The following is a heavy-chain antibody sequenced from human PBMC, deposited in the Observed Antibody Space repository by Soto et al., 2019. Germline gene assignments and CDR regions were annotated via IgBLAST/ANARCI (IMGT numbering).Heavy chain of an antibody. CDR1: GGSIGSGDYY. CDR3: ARDDSSYDLNGMDV. CDR2: IYYSGST. J-gene: IGHJ6*02. V-gene: IGHV4-30-4*01. Sequence: SATLSLTCTVSGGSIGSGDYYWSWIRQPPGKGLEWIGYIYYSGSTYYTPSLKSRVTISVDTSNNPFSLKLSSVTAADTAVYYCARDDSSYDLNGMDVWGQGTTVTVSS. D-gene: IGHD5-12*01.